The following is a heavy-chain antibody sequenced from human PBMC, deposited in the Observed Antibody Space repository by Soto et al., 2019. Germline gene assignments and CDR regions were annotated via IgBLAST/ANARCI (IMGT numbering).Heavy chain of an antibody. V-gene: IGHV3-30*18. CDR1: GFTFSNYG. CDR2: ISYDGSNK. Sequence: QVQLVESGGGVVQPGRSLRLSCAASGFTFSNYGMHWVRQPPGKGLECVAVISYDGSNKYYADSVKGRFTISRDNSRNTLYLQMNSLRVEDTAVYYCAKDPRPIFSSGWSPFDYWGQGTLVTVSS. D-gene: IGHD6-19*01. CDR3: AKDPRPIFSSGWSPFDY. J-gene: IGHJ4*02.